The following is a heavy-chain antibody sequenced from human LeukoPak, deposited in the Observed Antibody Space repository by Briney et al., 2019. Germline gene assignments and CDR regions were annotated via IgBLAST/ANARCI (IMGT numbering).Heavy chain of an antibody. CDR1: GYSISSGYY. Sequence: SETLSLTCTVSGYSISSGYYWGWIRQPPGKGLEWIGSIYHSGSTYYNPSLKSRVTISVDTSKNQFSLKLSSVTVADTAVYYCARSPNWFDYWGQGTLVTVSS. CDR2: IYHSGST. CDR3: ARSPNWFDY. D-gene: IGHD1-1*01. V-gene: IGHV4-38-2*02. J-gene: IGHJ4*02.